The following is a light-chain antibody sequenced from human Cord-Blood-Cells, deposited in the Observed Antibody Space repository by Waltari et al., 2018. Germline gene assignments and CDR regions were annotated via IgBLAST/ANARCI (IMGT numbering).Light chain of an antibody. J-gene: IGLJ3*02. CDR2: EVS. CDR1: SSDVGGYNY. V-gene: IGLV2-14*01. Sequence: QSAPTQPASVSGSPGQSITISCPGTSSDVGGYNYVSWYQQHPGKAPKLMIYEVSNRPSGVSNRFSGSKSGNTASLTISGLQAEDEADYYCSSYTSSSTLGVFGGGTKLTVL. CDR3: SSYTSSSTLGV.